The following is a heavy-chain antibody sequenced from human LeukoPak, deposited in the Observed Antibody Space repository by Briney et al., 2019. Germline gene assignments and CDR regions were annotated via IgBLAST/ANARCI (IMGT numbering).Heavy chain of an antibody. CDR2: IYISGST. D-gene: IGHD3-22*01. CDR1: GGSISSYY. CDR3: AREPRGHQTQYYYDSSGHNWFDP. J-gene: IGHJ5*02. V-gene: IGHV4-4*07. Sequence: PSETLSLTCTVSGGSISSYYWSWIRQPAGKGLEWIGRIYISGSTNYNPSLKSRVTMSVDTSKNQFSLRLSSVTAADTAVYYCAREPRGHQTQYYYDSSGHNWFDPWGQGTLVTVSS.